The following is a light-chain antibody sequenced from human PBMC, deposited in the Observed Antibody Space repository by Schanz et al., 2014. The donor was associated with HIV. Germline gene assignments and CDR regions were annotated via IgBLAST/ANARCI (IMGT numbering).Light chain of an antibody. CDR2: DAS. V-gene: IGKV3-11*01. CDR1: QSVSSY. Sequence: DIVMTQSPATLSLSPGERATLSCRASQSVSSYLAWYQQKPGQAPRLLIYDASNRATGIPARFSGSGSGTDFTLTISSLEPEDFAVYYCQYFGNSGGTFAGGTKVEIK. J-gene: IGKJ4*01. CDR3: QYFGNSGGT.